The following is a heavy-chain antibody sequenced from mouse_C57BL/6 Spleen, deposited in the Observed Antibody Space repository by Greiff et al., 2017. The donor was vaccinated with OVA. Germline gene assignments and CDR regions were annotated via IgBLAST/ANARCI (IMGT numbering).Heavy chain of an antibody. V-gene: IGHV7-4*01. J-gene: IGHJ1*03. CDR2: NRNKANGYTT. CDR3: VKAVGGDWYFDV. Sequence: EVKVVESGGGLVQPGASLRLSCAASGFTFTDYYMSWVRQPPGKAPEWLALNRNKANGYTTEYTASVKGRFTISRDNSQNILYLQMNTLRAEDSATYYCVKAVGGDWYFDVWGTGTTVTVSS. CDR1: GFTFTDYY.